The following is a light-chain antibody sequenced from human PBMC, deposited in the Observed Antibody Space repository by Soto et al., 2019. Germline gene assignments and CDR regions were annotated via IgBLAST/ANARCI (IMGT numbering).Light chain of an antibody. Sequence: EIVLTQSPGTLSLSPGERATLSCRASQSVSNNYLAWYQQKPGQAPRLLIYGASSRSTGIPDRLSVSGSGTDFTLPISRLQPEDFAVYYCQQYSSSPPTFGQGTKVEI. J-gene: IGKJ1*01. CDR1: QSVSNNY. CDR2: GAS. V-gene: IGKV3-20*01. CDR3: QQYSSSPPT.